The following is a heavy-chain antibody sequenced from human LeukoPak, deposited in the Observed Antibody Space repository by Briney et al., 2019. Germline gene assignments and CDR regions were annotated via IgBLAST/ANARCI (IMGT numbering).Heavy chain of an antibody. CDR1: GFTFSSYA. CDR3: AKSGYCSSTSCYGHYYYYYGMDV. CDR2: ISGSGGST. D-gene: IGHD2-2*03. J-gene: IGHJ6*02. V-gene: IGHV3-23*01. Sequence: PGGSLRLSCAASGFTFSSYAMSWVRQAPGKGLEWVPAISGSGGSTYYADSVKGRFTISRDNSKNTLYLQMNSLRAEDTAVYYCAKSGYCSSTSCYGHYYYYYGMDVWGQGTTVTVSS.